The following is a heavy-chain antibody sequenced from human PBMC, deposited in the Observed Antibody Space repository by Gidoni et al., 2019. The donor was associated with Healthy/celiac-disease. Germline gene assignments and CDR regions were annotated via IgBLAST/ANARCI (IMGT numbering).Heavy chain of an antibody. CDR3: TRDCSGGSCYGGYYYYGMDV. J-gene: IGHJ6*02. CDR2: IRSKAYGGTT. CDR1: GFTFGDYA. D-gene: IGHD2-15*01. V-gene: IGHV3-49*04. Sequence: EVQLVESGGGLVQPGRSLRLSCTASGFTFGDYAMSWVRQAPGKGLEWVGFIRSKAYGGTTEYAASVKGRFTISRDDSKSIAYLQMNSLKTEDTAVYYCTRDCSGGSCYGGYYYYGMDVWGQGTTVTVSS.